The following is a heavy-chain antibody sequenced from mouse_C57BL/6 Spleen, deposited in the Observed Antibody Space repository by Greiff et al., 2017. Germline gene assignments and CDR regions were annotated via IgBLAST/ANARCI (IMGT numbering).Heavy chain of an antibody. Sequence: QVQLQQPGAELVKPGASVKLSCKASGYTFTSYWMQWVKQRPGQGLEWIGEIDPSDSYTNYNQKFKGKATLTVDTSSSTAYMQLSSLTSEDSAVYYCAGATMATRRFAYWGQGTLVTVSA. CDR2: IDPSDSYT. CDR3: AGATMATRRFAY. V-gene: IGHV1-50*01. J-gene: IGHJ3*01. D-gene: IGHD2-1*01. CDR1: GYTFTSYW.